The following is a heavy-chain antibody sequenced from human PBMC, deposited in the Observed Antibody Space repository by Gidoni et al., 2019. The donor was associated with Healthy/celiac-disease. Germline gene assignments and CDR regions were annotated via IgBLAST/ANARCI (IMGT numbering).Heavy chain of an antibody. D-gene: IGHD2-15*01. J-gene: IGHJ4*02. V-gene: IGHV4-4*07. Sequence: QVQLQESGPGLVKPSETLSLTCTVSGGSISSYYWSWIRQPAGKGLEWIGRIYTSGSTNYNPSLKSRVTMSVDTSKNQFSLKLSSVTAADTAVYYCARDNCSGGSCRLYDYWGQGTLVTVSS. CDR3: ARDNCSGGSCRLYDY. CDR2: IYTSGST. CDR1: GGSISSYY.